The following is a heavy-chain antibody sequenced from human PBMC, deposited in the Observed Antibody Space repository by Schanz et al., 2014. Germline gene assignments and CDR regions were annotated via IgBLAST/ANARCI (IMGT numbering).Heavy chain of an antibody. V-gene: IGHV3-74*02. J-gene: IGHJ4*02. CDR2: IKSDGSST. Sequence: EVQLVESGGGLVQPGKTLRLSCAASGFTFDKYAMHWVRQAPGKGLEWVSRIKSDGSSTSYADSVKGRFTISRDNAKNTLYLQMNSLRAEDTAVYYCARGGPAYYFDDWGQGTLVTVSS. CDR1: GFTFDKYA. CDR3: ARGGPAYYFDD.